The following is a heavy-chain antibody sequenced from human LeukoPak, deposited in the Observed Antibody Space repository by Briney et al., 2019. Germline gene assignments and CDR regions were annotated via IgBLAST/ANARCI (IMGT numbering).Heavy chain of an antibody. CDR3: ARRDIVVVVSASDY. CDR2: ITASGDRT. V-gene: IGHV3-23*01. Sequence: PGGSLRLSCAASGFTFSDYVMIWVCQAPGKGLEWVSGITASGDRTFYGDSVRGRFTMSRDNSKNTVYLQMNSLRVDDTAVYYCARRDIVVVVSASDYWGQGTLVTVSS. CDR1: GFTFSDYV. D-gene: IGHD2-15*01. J-gene: IGHJ4*02.